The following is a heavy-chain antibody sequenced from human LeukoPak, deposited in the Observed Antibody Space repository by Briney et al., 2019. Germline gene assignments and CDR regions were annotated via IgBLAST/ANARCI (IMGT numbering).Heavy chain of an antibody. CDR2: ISGGDTST. Sequence: PGGSLRLSFAASGFTFSSYGRHWVRQAPGKGLEWVSTISGGDTSTFYADSVKGRFTISRDNSKNTLYLQMNNLRAEDTAVYYCEKNRNGGNTHSDYWGQGTLVTVSS. V-gene: IGHV3-23*01. J-gene: IGHJ4*02. CDR1: GFTFSSYG. D-gene: IGHD4-23*01. CDR3: EKNRNGGNTHSDY.